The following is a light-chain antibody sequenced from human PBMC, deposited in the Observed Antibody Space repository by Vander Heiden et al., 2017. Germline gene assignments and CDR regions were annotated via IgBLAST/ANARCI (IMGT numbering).Light chain of an antibody. CDR3: QQYQSYWT. V-gene: IGKV1-5*03. J-gene: IGKJ1*01. Sequence: DISMTQSPSTLSASVGDRVTITCRASQNIGDWLAWYQQKPGKVPQVLIYKASSLESGVPSRFSGSGSGTELTLTISSLQPDDFATYYCQQYQSYWTFGQGTKVEVK. CDR1: QNIGDW. CDR2: KAS.